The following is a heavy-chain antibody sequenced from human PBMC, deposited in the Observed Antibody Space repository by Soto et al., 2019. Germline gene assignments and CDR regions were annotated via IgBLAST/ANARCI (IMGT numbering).Heavy chain of an antibody. Sequence: EVQLVETGGGVIQPGGSLRLSCAASGFTVSSNYMSWVRQAPGKGLEWVSVIYSGGSTYYADSVKGRFTISRDNSKNTLYLQMNSLRAEDTAVYYCARRYSYGYFDYWGQGTLVTVSS. D-gene: IGHD5-18*01. V-gene: IGHV3-53*02. CDR3: ARRYSYGYFDY. CDR2: IYSGGST. CDR1: GFTVSSNY. J-gene: IGHJ4*02.